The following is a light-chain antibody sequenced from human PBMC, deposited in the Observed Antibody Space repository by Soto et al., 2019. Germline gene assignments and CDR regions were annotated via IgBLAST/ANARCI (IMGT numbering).Light chain of an antibody. CDR1: QGIGST. V-gene: IGKV3-20*01. J-gene: IGKJ1*01. Sequence: EIVLTQSPATLSVSPGERVALSCRASQGIGSTLAWYRQQPGQAPRLLIYGASSRATGIPDRFSGSGSGTDFTLTISRLEPEDYAVYYCQQYGHSLWTFGQGTKVDIK. CDR2: GAS. CDR3: QQYGHSLWT.